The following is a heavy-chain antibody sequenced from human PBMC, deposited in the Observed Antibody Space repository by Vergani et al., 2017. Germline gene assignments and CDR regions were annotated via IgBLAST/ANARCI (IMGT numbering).Heavy chain of an antibody. J-gene: IGHJ4*02. V-gene: IGHV4-39*01. CDR2: IYYSGST. CDR3: AIAPMSYAGNSVY. Sequence: QLQLQESGPGLVKPSETLSLTCTVSGGSISSSSYYWGWIRQPPGKGLEWIGSIYYSGSTYYNPSLKSRVTISVDTSKNQFSLKLSSVPAADTAVYYCAIAPMSYAGNSVYWGQGTLVTVSS. D-gene: IGHD4-23*01. CDR1: GGSISSSSYY.